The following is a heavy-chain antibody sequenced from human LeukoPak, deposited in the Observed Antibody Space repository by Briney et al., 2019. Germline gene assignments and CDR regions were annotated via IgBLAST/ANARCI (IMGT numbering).Heavy chain of an antibody. V-gene: IGHV3-64*01. D-gene: IGHD3-10*01. Sequence: GGSLRLSCAASGFTFSSYAMHWVRQAPGKGLEYVSAISSNGGSTYYANSVKGRFTISRDNSKNTLYLQMGSLRAEDMAVYYCARVGWFGEFLDYWGQGTLVTVSS. CDR2: ISSNGGST. CDR1: GFTFSSYA. CDR3: ARVGWFGEFLDY. J-gene: IGHJ4*02.